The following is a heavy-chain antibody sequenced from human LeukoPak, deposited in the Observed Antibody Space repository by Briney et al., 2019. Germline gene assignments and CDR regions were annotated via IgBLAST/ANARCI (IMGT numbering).Heavy chain of an antibody. D-gene: IGHD6-19*01. J-gene: IGHJ4*02. Sequence: GGSLRLSCAASGFTFSIYGMHWVRQAPGKGLEWVAFIRYDGYNEYYADSVKGRFTISRDNSKNTLYLQMNSLRAEDTAVYYCTKGEGWDKYYFDYWGQGTLVTISS. CDR3: TKGEGWDKYYFDY. CDR2: IRYDGYNE. V-gene: IGHV3-30*02. CDR1: GFTFSIYG.